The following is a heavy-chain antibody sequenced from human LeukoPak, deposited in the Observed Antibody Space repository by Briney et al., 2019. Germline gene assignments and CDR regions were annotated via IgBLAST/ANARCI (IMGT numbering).Heavy chain of an antibody. CDR2: ISGSDGST. CDR3: ARRVVPAAMGLVYYYYYMDV. CDR1: GFTFSSYA. D-gene: IGHD2-2*01. Sequence: PVASLRLSCAASGFTFSSYAMSWLRQAPGKGLEPASAISGSDGSTYYADSVKGRFTISRDNSKNSLYLQMNSLRAEDTAVYYCARRVVPAAMGLVYYYYYMDVWGKGTTVTVSS. V-gene: IGHV3-23*01. J-gene: IGHJ6*03.